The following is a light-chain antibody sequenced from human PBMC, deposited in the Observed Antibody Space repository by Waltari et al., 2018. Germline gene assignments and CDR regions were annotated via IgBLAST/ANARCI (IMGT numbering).Light chain of an antibody. V-gene: IGLV2-23*02. CDR1: SSDIGTYNY. J-gene: IGLJ2*01. CDR2: EAT. CDR3: SSHANTYNFAHVV. Sequence: QSALTQPASVSGSPGQSITISCTGTSSDIGTYNYVSWYQQLPGKAPKMLIYEATKRPSGVSYRFSGSKSGNAASLTISGLRAEDEADYYCSSHANTYNFAHVVFGGGTKLTVL.